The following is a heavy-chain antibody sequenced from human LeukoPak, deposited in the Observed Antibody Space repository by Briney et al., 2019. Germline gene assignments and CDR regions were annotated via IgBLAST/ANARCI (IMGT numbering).Heavy chain of an antibody. CDR1: GGAISSSSYY. CDR2: IYYSGST. D-gene: IGHD5-18*01. V-gene: IGHV4-39*01. CDR3: ARIGYSYGPYFDY. Sequence: PSETLSLTCTVSGGAISSSSYYWGWIRQPPGKGLEWIGSIYYSGSTYYNPSLKSRVTISVDTSKNHFSLKLSSVTAADTAVYYCARIGYSYGPYFDYWGQGTLVSVSS. J-gene: IGHJ4*02.